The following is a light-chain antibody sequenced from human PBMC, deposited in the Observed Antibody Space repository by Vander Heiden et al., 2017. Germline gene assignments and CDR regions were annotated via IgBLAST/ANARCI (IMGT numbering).Light chain of an antibody. CDR1: QSVFYSSNNKNY. V-gene: IGKV4-1*01. CDR3: QQYYTTPYT. CDR2: WAS. Sequence: IVMTQSPDSLAVSLGERATINCKSSQSVFYSSNNKNYLVWYQQKPGQPPKLLIYWASTRESGVPDRFSGSASGTDFTLTISSLQAEDVAVYYCQQYYTTPYTFGQGTKLEIK. J-gene: IGKJ2*01.